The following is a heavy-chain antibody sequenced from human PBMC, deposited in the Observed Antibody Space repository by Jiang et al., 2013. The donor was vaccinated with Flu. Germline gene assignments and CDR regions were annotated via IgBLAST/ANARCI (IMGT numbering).Heavy chain of an antibody. Sequence: VVQPGGSLKLSCEASGFSFSYYAMYWVRQAPAKGLEWLGSIRFDGSDKYYAESVKGRFTISRDNSRNTLSLQMNNLRPEDTAVYFCATLRGSSYDTYLLDSWGQGTPVTVSS. V-gene: IGHV3-30*02. CDR3: ATLRGSSYDTYLLDS. J-gene: IGHJ5*01. D-gene: IGHD2-15*01. CDR1: GFSFSYYA. CDR2: IRFDGSDK.